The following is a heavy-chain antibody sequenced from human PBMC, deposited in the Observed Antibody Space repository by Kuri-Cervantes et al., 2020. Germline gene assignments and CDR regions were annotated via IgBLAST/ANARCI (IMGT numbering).Heavy chain of an antibody. CDR2: ISYDGSNK. CDR1: GFTFSSYA. V-gene: IGHV3-30-3*01. J-gene: IGHJ4*02. CDR3: ARQSPNSGSDY. Sequence: GESLKISCAASGFTFSSYAMHWVRQAPGKGLEWVAVISYDGSNKYYADSVKGRFTISRDNSRNTLYLQMNSLRAEDTAFYYCARQSPNSGSDYWGQGTLVTVSS. D-gene: IGHD5-12*01.